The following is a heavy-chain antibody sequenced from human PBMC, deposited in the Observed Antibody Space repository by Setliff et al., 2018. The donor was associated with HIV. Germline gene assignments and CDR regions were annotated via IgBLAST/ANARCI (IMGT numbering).Heavy chain of an antibody. CDR1: GFTFDDYA. Sequence: PGGSLRLSCAASGFTFDDYAMHWVRQAPGKGLEWVSGISWNSGSIGYADSVKGRFTISRDNSKNTLYLQMNSLRAEDTAVYYCAKDLVVVPAAMGDWGKGTTVTVSS. V-gene: IGHV3-9*01. CDR2: ISWNSGSI. J-gene: IGHJ6*04. CDR3: AKDLVVVPAAMGD. D-gene: IGHD2-2*01.